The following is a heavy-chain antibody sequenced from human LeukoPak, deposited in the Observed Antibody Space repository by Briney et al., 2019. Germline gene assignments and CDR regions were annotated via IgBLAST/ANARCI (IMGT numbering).Heavy chain of an antibody. D-gene: IGHD3-22*01. V-gene: IGHV4-4*02. CDR3: ARDGYYYDREGPGAFDI. Sequence: PSGTLSLTCAVSGGSISSSNWWSWVRQPPGKGLEWIGEIYHSGSTNYNPSLKSRVTISVDKSKNQFSLKLSSVTAADTAVYYCARDGYYYDREGPGAFDIWGQGTMVTVSS. CDR2: IYHSGST. J-gene: IGHJ3*02. CDR1: GGSISSSNW.